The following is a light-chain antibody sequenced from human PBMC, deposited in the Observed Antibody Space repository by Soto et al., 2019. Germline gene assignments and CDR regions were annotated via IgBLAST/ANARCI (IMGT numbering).Light chain of an antibody. CDR2: KAS. Sequence: DIQMTQSPSTLSASVGDRVTIPCRASQSISSWLAWYQQKPGKAPKLLMYKASTLESGVPSRFSGSGSGTEFTLTIRSLQPDDFATYYCQKYNSAPLTFGGGTKVEIK. CDR1: QSISSW. V-gene: IGKV1-5*03. CDR3: QKYNSAPLT. J-gene: IGKJ4*01.